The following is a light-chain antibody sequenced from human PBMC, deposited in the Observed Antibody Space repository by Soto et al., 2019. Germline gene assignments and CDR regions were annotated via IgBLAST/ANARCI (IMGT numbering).Light chain of an antibody. CDR1: QSIAGSF. CDR2: GAS. CDR3: QQYGVLPRT. Sequence: EIMLTQSPFTLSLSPGEGVTLSCRASQSIAGSFLTWYQQKPGRTPRLLIYGASSRATGIPDRFSGSGSGTEFTLTINRLEPEDFAVYYCQQYGVLPRTFGQGTNVEIK. V-gene: IGKV3-20*01. J-gene: IGKJ1*01.